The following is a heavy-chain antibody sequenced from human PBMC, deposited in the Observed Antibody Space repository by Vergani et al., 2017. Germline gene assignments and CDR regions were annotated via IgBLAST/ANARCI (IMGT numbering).Heavy chain of an antibody. D-gene: IGHD3-10*01. J-gene: IGHJ4*02. CDR2: ISGSGGST. CDR1: GFTFSSYA. CDR3: AKDLGLWFGELEPDY. Sequence: EVQLLESGGGLVQPGESLRVSCAVSGFTFSSYAMSWVRQAPGKGLEWVSSISGSGGSTYYADSVKGRFTISRVNSKNTLYLQMNSLGAEDTAVYYCAKDLGLWFGELEPDYWGQGTLVTVSS. V-gene: IGHV3-23*01.